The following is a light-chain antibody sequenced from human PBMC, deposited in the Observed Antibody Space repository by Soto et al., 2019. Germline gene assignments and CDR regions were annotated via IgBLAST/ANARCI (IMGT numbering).Light chain of an antibody. Sequence: QSVLTQPPSASGSPGQSVTISCTGTSSDIGGNNFVSWYQHHPGKAPKLMLYDVIKRPSGVPARFSGSKSGNTASLTVSGLQAEDEADYYCSSYGGSSNFVVFGGGTKLTVL. CDR3: SSYGGSSNFVV. J-gene: IGLJ2*01. CDR1: SSDIGGNNF. CDR2: DVI. V-gene: IGLV2-8*01.